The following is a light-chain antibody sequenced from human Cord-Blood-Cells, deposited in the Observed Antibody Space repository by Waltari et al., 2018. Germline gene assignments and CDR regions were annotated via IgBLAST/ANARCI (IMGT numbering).Light chain of an antibody. CDR3: QQYDNLPRVT. J-gene: IGKJ2*01. CDR1: QDISNY. V-gene: IGKV1-33*01. CDR2: DAS. Sequence: DIQMTQSPSSPSASVGDSVTITCQASQDISNYLNWYQQKPGKAPKLLIYDASNLETGVPSRFSGSGSGTDFTFTISSLQPEDIATYYCQQYDNLPRVTFGQGTKLEIK.